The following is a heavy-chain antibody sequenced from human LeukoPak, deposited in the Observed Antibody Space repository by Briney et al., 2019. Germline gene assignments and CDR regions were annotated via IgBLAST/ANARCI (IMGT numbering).Heavy chain of an antibody. D-gene: IGHD2-2*01. Sequence: SQTLSLTCTVSGGSISSGDYYWSWIRQPPGKGLEWIGYIYYSGSTYYNPSLKSRLTISVATSKNQFSLKLTSVTAADTAVYYSARCEEVWYQLLVKAPDAFDIWGQGTMVTVSS. CDR1: GGSISSGDYY. V-gene: IGHV4-30-4*01. CDR3: ARCEEVWYQLLVKAPDAFDI. CDR2: IYYSGST. J-gene: IGHJ3*02.